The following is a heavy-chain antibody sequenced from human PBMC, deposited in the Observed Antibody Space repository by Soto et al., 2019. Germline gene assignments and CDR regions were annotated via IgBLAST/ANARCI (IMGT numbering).Heavy chain of an antibody. CDR2: IIPIFGTA. V-gene: IGHV1-69*12. CDR3: ARDRGPSSGYYPYWFDP. Sequence: QVQLVQSGAEVKKPGSSVKVSCKASGGTFSSYAISWVRQAPGQGLEWMGEIIPIFGTANYAQKFQGRVTITADESTSTAYMALSSLRSEDTAVYYCARDRGPSSGYYPYWFDPWGQGPLVTVSS. J-gene: IGHJ5*02. CDR1: GGTFSSYA. D-gene: IGHD3-22*01.